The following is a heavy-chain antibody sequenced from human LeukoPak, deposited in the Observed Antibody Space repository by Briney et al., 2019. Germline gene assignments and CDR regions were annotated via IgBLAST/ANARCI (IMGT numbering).Heavy chain of an antibody. CDR3: ARGRPHGNDY. V-gene: IGHV3-74*01. CDR2: IASDGSST. J-gene: IGHJ4*02. Sequence: GGSLRLSCAVSGFSLSTNGMSWVRQAPGKGLVWVSRIASDGSSTTYADSVKGRFSISRDNAKNTLYLQMNSLRVEDTAVYYCARGRPHGNDYWGQGTLVTVSS. D-gene: IGHD4-23*01. CDR1: GFSLSTNG.